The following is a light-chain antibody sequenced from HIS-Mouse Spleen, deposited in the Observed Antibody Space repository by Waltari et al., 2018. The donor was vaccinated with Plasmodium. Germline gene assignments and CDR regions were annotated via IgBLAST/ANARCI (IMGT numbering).Light chain of an antibody. CDR2: DVS. Sequence: QSALTQPRSVSGSPGQSVTISCTGTSSDVGGYNYVSWYQQHPGKAPKLMIYDVSKRSSGVPDRFDGSKSGNTASLTISGLQAEDEADYYCCSYAGSYTWVFGGGTKLTVL. CDR3: CSYAGSYTWV. J-gene: IGLJ3*02. CDR1: SSDVGGYNY. V-gene: IGLV2-11*01.